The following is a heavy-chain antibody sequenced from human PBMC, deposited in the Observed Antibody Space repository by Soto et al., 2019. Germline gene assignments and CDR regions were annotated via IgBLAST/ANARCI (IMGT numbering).Heavy chain of an antibody. D-gene: IGHD4-17*01. CDR2: ISSSSTI. CDR3: ARVKDYVHAFDI. V-gene: IGHV3-48*02. J-gene: IGHJ3*02. CDR1: GFTFSSYS. Sequence: GSLRLSCAASGFTFSSYSMNWVRQAPGKGLEWVSYISSSSTIYYADSVKGRFTISRDNAKNSLYLQMNSLRDEDTAVYYCARVKDYVHAFDIWGKGTMVPVSS.